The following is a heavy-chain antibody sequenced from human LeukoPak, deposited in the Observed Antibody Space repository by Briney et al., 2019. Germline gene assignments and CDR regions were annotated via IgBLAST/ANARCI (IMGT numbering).Heavy chain of an antibody. D-gene: IGHD3-22*01. CDR3: ARGNYDSSGYYYSYYYYYMDV. CDR1: GGSISSGGYY. J-gene: IGHJ6*03. CDR2: IYYSGST. V-gene: IGHV4-31*03. Sequence: PSETLSLTCTVSGGSISSGGYYWSWIRQHPGKGLEWIGYIYYSGSTYYNPSLKSRVTISVDTSKNQFSLKLSSVTAADTAVYYCARGNYDSSGYYYSYYYYYMDVWGKGTTVNVSS.